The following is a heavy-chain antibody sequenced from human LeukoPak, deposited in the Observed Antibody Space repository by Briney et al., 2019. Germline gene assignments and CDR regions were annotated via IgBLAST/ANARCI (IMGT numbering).Heavy chain of an antibody. CDR1: GFIFSSSA. Sequence: GGSLRLSCAASGFIFSSSAMHWVRQAPGKGLDWVAVISYDGSYKNYADSVNGRFTIPRDNSKNTLYLQMNSLRPEGTAVYYCARDYSSGSYYNPPGDVWGQGTTVTVSS. D-gene: IGHD3-10*01. J-gene: IGHJ6*02. CDR3: ARDYSSGSYYNPPGDV. CDR2: ISYDGSYK. V-gene: IGHV3-30*04.